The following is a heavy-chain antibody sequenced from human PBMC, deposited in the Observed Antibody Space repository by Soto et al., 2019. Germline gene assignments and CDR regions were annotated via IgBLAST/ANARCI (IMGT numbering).Heavy chain of an antibody. D-gene: IGHD5-12*01. Sequence: GSLRLSCAASGFTFSSYWMSWVRQAPGKGLEWVANIKQDGSEKYYVDSVKGRFTISRDNAKNSLYLQMNSLRAEDTAVYYCARGIGDGYNYFLDYWGQGTLVTVSS. CDR2: IKQDGSEK. J-gene: IGHJ4*02. CDR3: ARGIGDGYNYFLDY. V-gene: IGHV3-7*05. CDR1: GFTFSSYW.